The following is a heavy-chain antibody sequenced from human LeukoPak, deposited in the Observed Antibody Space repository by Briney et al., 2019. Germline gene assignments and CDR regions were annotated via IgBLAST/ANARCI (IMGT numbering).Heavy chain of an antibody. CDR3: VKDLRLELLPLDY. CDR1: GFTFSSYA. Sequence: GGSLRLSCSASGFTFSSYAMHWVRQAPGKGLEYVSAISSNGGSTYYADSVKGRFTISRDNSKNTLYLQMSSLRAEDTAVYYCVKDLRLELLPLDYWGQGTLVTVSA. CDR2: ISSNGGST. J-gene: IGHJ4*02. V-gene: IGHV3-64D*06. D-gene: IGHD1-7*01.